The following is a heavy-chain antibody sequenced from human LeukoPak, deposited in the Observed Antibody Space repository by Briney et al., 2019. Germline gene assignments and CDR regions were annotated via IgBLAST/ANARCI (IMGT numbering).Heavy chain of an antibody. CDR1: GGSISSYY. Sequence: SETLSLTCTVSGGSISSYYWSWIRQPLGKRLEWIGYIYYSGSTNYNPSLKSRVTISVDTSKNQFSLKLSSVTAADTAVYYCARPAGAVAGRKVNWYFDLWGRGTLVTVSS. CDR3: ARPAGAVAGRKVNWYFDL. CDR2: IYYSGST. J-gene: IGHJ2*01. V-gene: IGHV4-59*01. D-gene: IGHD6-19*01.